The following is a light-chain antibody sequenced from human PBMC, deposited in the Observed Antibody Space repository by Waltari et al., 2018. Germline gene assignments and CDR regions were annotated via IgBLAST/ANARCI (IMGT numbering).Light chain of an antibody. CDR3: SSQSIDDVLI. CDR1: SSDVGRHDS. V-gene: IGLV2-14*03. J-gene: IGLJ2*01. CDR2: DVN. Sequence: QSALTQPASVSGSPGQSITISCTGSSSDVGRHDSVSWYQDHPGQAPKVIIFDVNNRPSGVSARFSASKSGNTASLTISGLQAEDEATYYCSSQSIDDVLIFGGGTKLTVL.